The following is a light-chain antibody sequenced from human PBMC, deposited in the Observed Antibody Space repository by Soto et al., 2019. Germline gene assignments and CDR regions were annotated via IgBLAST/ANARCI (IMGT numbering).Light chain of an antibody. CDR3: SSYAGSNNSYV. J-gene: IGLJ1*01. CDR1: SIDVGGYNY. CDR2: EVS. Sequence: QSVLTPTPSASGSPGQSVTIACTGTSIDVGGYNYVSWYQQHPGKAPKLMIYEVSKRPSGVPDRFSGSKSGNTASLTVSGLQAEDEADYYCSSYAGSNNSYVFGTGTKVTGL. V-gene: IGLV2-8*01.